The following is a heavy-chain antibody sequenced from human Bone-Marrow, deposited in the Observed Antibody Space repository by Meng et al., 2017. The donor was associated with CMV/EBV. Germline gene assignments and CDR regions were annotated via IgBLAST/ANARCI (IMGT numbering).Heavy chain of an antibody. D-gene: IGHD2-8*01. J-gene: IGHJ6*01. V-gene: IGHV3-7*04. CDR3: VGAYFERYCFNGECYNFHYYYGMAV. Sequence: GESLKISCAASGFTFSRYWMSWVRQAPGKGLEWVANINQDGSGKYYLGSVKGRFTISRDNAKNSLYLQMNSLRAEDTAVYYCVGAYFERYCFNGECYNFHYYYGMAVWGQWHTVNGAS. CDR2: INQDGSGK. CDR1: GFTFSRYW.